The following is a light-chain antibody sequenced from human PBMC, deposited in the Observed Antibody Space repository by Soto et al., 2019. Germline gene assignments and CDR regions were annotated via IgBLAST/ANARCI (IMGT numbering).Light chain of an antibody. CDR1: QSVGGSF. CDR2: HTS. J-gene: IGKJ1*01. V-gene: IGKV3-20*01. CDR3: QQYHSSPRT. Sequence: ETVLTQSPGTLSLSPGERATLXXRASQSVGGSFLAWYQQRPGQAPRIXIYHTSYRATGIPDRFSGSGAGTDFTLTISRLEPEDFAVYYCQQYHSSPRTFGQGTKVDIK.